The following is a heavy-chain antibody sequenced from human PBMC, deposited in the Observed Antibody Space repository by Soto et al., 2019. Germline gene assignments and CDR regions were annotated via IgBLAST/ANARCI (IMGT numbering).Heavy chain of an antibody. D-gene: IGHD4-17*01. Sequence: LRLSCAASGFTFSGYSMNWVRQAPGKGLEWVAYISSRSTSIYYADSVKGRFTISRDDAKNSLFLQMNSLRNEDTAVYYCARVDYGGNSDAFDIWGQGTMVTVSS. CDR3: ARVDYGGNSDAFDI. CDR2: ISSRSTSI. J-gene: IGHJ3*02. V-gene: IGHV3-48*02. CDR1: GFTFSGYS.